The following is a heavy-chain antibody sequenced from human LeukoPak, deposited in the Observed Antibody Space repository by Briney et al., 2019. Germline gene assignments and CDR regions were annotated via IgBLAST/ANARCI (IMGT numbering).Heavy chain of an antibody. V-gene: IGHV3-48*04. CDR2: ISPGSTTI. CDR3: ARGLTPDSMSWLDF. CDR1: GFTFRDDN. D-gene: IGHD6-13*01. Sequence: PGGSLRLSCAASGFTFRDDNMNWVRQAPGKGLEWVSYISPGSTTIYYADSVKGRFTISRDSARTSLHLQMDSLTVDDTATYYCARGLTPDSMSWLDFWGRGTLVIVSS. J-gene: IGHJ4*02.